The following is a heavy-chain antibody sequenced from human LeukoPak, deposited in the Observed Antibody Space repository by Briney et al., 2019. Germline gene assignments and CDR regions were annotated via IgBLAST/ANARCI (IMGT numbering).Heavy chain of an antibody. CDR3: ATKRYSGTYPDLDN. D-gene: IGHD1-26*01. Sequence: GGSLRLSCAASGFTFSNYEMNWVRQAPGKGLEWVSYISISGSTIYYADSVKGRFTISRDNAKNSLYLQMNSLRAEDTAVYYCATKRYSGTYPDLDNWGQGTLVTVSS. CDR2: ISISGSTI. CDR1: GFTFSNYE. V-gene: IGHV3-48*03. J-gene: IGHJ4*02.